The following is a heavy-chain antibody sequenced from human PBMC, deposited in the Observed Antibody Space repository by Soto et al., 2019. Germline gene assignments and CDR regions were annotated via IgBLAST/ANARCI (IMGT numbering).Heavy chain of an antibody. CDR3: ARFHDYYYGMDV. CDR1: GFTFSSYD. Sequence: GGSLRLSCAASGFTFSSYDMHWVRQATGKGLEWVSAIGTAGDTYYPGSVKGRFTISRENAKNSLYLQMNSLRAGDTAVYYCARFHDYYYGMDVWGQGTTVTVS. J-gene: IGHJ6*02. V-gene: IGHV3-13*01. CDR2: IGTAGDT.